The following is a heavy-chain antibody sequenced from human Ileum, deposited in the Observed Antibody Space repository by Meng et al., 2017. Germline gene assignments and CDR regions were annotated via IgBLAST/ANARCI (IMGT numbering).Heavy chain of an antibody. J-gene: IGHJ5*01. D-gene: IGHD3-3*01. CDR1: GFNFSTYA. V-gene: IGHV3-23*01. CDR3: AKAGNDFWSFDF. CDR2: VSGSGNSA. Sequence: EVQLLVWGGGLIQPGASLILSCAASGFNFSTYAMTWVRQAPGKGLEWVSVVSGSGNSAYYADSVKGRFIIYRDKSKNTVYLEMNSLRAEDTALYYCAKAGNDFWSFDFWGQGSLVTVSS.